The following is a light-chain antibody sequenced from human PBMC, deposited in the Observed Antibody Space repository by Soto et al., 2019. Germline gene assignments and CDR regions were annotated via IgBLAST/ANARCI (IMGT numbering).Light chain of an antibody. Sequence: DIQMTQSPSSVSASVGDKVTITCRATQYIATSLAWYQQKPGKAPELLIYSASSLLSGVPSRFSGSGSGAEFTLTISSLQPEDFATYYCQQAYSFPRTFGGGTKVEI. CDR1: QYIATS. CDR3: QQAYSFPRT. CDR2: SAS. V-gene: IGKV1-12*01. J-gene: IGKJ4*01.